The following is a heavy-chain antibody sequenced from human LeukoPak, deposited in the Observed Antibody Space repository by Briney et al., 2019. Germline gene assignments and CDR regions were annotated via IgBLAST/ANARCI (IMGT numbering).Heavy chain of an antibody. CDR1: GDSVSSDSYY. CDR2: VYYSGRT. V-gene: IGHV4-61*01. J-gene: IGHJ3*01. Sequence: QTSETLSLTCAVSGDSVSSDSYYWHWTRRSPGKGLEWVGFVYYSGRTKYNPSLKSRVAMSIDTSKNQVSLRLRSVTAADTAMYFCVREASTSYYDSSGYYRQTETFDVWGLGTMVTVSS. D-gene: IGHD3-22*01. CDR3: VREASTSYYDSSGYYRQTETFDV.